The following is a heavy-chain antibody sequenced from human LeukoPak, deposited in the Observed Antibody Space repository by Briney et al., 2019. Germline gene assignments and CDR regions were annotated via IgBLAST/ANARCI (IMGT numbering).Heavy chain of an antibody. CDR3: ARRGGSYSHSDF. V-gene: IGHV1-18*01. CDR1: GYTFSSYG. Sequence: ASGKVSCKASGYTFSSYGIIWVRQAPGQGLEWMGWVSAFNDNTDYAPKLQGRVTMTTDTSTTPAYMELRSLTSDDTAVYYCARRGGSYSHSDFWGQGTLVTVSS. CDR2: VSAFNDNT. D-gene: IGHD1-26*01. J-gene: IGHJ4*02.